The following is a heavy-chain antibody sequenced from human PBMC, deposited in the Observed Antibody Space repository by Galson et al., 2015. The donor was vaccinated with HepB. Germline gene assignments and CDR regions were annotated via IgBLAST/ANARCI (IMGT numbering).Heavy chain of an antibody. CDR3: ARVASDYGSGSYKAPPDY. Sequence: SLRLSCAASGFTSSNYAMSWVRQAPGKGLEWVSHISGTGSSTYYADSVKGRFTISRDNSKNTLSLQMNSLRADDTALYYCARVASDYGSGSYKAPPDYWGQGTLVTVSS. CDR1: GFTSSNYA. CDR2: ISGTGSST. J-gene: IGHJ4*02. V-gene: IGHV3-23*01. D-gene: IGHD3-10*01.